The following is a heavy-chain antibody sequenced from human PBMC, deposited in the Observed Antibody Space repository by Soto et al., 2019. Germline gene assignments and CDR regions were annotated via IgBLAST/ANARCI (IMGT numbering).Heavy chain of an antibody. J-gene: IGHJ4*02. CDR3: ARMSRITGTTIFDY. V-gene: IGHV4-59*01. CDR2: IYYSGST. D-gene: IGHD1-7*01. CDR1: GGSISSYY. Sequence: SETLSLTCTVSGGSISSYYWSWIRQPPGKGLEWIGYIYYSGSTNYNPSLKSRVTISVDTSKNQFSLKLSSVTAADTAVYYCARMSRITGTTIFDYWGQGTLVTVSS.